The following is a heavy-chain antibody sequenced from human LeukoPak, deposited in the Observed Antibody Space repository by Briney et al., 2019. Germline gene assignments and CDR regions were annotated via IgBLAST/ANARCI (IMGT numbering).Heavy chain of an antibody. V-gene: IGHV4-39*01. CDR2: IYYSGST. Sequence: SETMSLTCTVSGGSFSSSSYYWGWIRQPPGKGLEWIGSIYYSGSTYYNPSLKSRVTISVDTSKNQFSLKLSSVTAADTAVYYCAKSGYCGGDCYYAFDIWGQGTMVTVSS. J-gene: IGHJ3*02. CDR3: AKSGYCGGDCYYAFDI. D-gene: IGHD2-21*02. CDR1: GGSFSSSSYY.